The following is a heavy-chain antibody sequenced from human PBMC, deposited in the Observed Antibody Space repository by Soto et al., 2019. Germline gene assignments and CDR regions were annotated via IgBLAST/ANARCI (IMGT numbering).Heavy chain of an antibody. CDR2: ISWNSGSI. V-gene: IGHV3-9*01. J-gene: IGHJ4*02. CDR3: AKAHIVVVPAATPFDY. CDR1: GFTLDDYA. D-gene: IGHD2-2*01. Sequence: GGSLRLSCAASGFTLDDYAMHWVRQAPGKGLEWVSGISWNSGSIGYADSVKGRFTISRDNAKNSLYLQMNSLRAEDTALYYCAKAHIVVVPAATPFDYWGQGTLVTVSS.